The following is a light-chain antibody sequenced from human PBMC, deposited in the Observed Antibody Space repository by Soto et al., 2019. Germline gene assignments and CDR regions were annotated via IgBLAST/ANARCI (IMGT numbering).Light chain of an antibody. Sequence: SVLAQPASVSGSPGQSITISCTGTSSDVGSYNLVSWYQQHPGKAPKLLIFESSKRPSGVSNRFSGSKSGNTASLTISGLQAEDEADYYCCSYAGANTFFGTGTKVTGL. V-gene: IGLV2-23*03. CDR3: CSYAGANTF. CDR2: ESS. CDR1: SSDVGSYNL. J-gene: IGLJ1*01.